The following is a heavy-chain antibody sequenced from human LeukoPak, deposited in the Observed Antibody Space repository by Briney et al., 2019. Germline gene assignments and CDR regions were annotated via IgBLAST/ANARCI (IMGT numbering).Heavy chain of an antibody. CDR3: ARVGGVGYYYYMDV. J-gene: IGHJ6*03. D-gene: IGHD2-8*01. CDR1: GGSISSGSYY. V-gene: IGHV4-61*02. Sequence: PSETLSLTCTVSGGSISSGSYYWTWIRQPAGKGLEWIGRIYTSGSTNYNPSLKSRVTISLDTSKNQFSLNLTSVTATDTAVYCCARVGGVGYYYYMDVWGKGTTVTVSS. CDR2: IYTSGST.